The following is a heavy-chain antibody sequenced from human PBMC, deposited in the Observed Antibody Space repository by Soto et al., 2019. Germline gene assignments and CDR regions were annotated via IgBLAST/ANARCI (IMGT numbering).Heavy chain of an antibody. V-gene: IGHV1-2*04. D-gene: IGHD6-6*01. Sequence: QVQLVQSGAEVKKPGASVKVSCKASGYTFTGYYMHWVRQAPGQGLEWMGWINPNSGGTNYAQKFQGWVTMTRDTSISTAYMELSRLRSDDTAVYYCARGGPLAALPYNWFDPWGQGTLVTVSS. CDR3: ARGGPLAALPYNWFDP. CDR1: GYTFTGYY. J-gene: IGHJ5*02. CDR2: INPNSGGT.